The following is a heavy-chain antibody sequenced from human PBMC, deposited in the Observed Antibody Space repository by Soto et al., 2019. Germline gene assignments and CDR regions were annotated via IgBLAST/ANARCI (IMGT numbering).Heavy chain of an antibody. Sequence: SETLSLTCTVSGGSVSNDSFYWSWIRQPPGKGLEWIGCVHSSGITNYNPSLKRRVTISVDTSRNQFSLRLSSVTAADTAVYYCARGLTMGQLPSHFDPWGQGTLVTVSS. J-gene: IGHJ5*02. CDR1: GGSVSNDSFY. CDR3: ARGLTMGQLPSHFDP. CDR2: VHSSGIT. V-gene: IGHV4-61*01. D-gene: IGHD3-16*01.